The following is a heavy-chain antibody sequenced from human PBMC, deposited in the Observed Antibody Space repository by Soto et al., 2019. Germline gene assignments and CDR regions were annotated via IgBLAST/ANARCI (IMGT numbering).Heavy chain of an antibody. D-gene: IGHD1-7*01. Sequence: EVQLVESGGGLVQPGGSLRLSCAASGFTLRSYWMSWVRQAPGNGLEWVANIKQDGSEIHYVDSVKGRFTISRDNAKDSGYMHVNSLRAEDTAVYYGARDSGITGTTADFYYWGKGTLVTVSS. CDR3: ARDSGITGTTADFYY. V-gene: IGHV3-7*01. CDR1: GFTLRSYW. J-gene: IGHJ4*02. CDR2: IKQDGSEI.